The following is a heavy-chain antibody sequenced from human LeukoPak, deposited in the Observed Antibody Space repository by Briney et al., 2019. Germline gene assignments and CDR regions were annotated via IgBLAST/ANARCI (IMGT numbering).Heavy chain of an antibody. D-gene: IGHD3-22*01. CDR3: ARTKSGYYSPFDY. J-gene: IGHJ4*02. V-gene: IGHV3-48*03. CDR1: GFTFSSYE. Sequence: GGSLRLSCAASGFTFSSYEMNWVRQAPGKGLEWVSYISSSGSTIYYADSVKGRFTISRDNAKNSLYLQMKSLRAEDTAVYYCARTKSGYYSPFDYWGQGTLVTVSS. CDR2: ISSSGSTI.